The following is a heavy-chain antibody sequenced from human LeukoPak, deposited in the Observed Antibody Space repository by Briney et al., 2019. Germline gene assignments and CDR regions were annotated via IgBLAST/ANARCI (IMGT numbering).Heavy chain of an antibody. D-gene: IGHD3-16*02. V-gene: IGHV3-48*01. J-gene: IGHJ4*02. CDR2: ISSSGSTI. CDR1: GFTFSTYS. Sequence: GGSLRLSCAASGFTFSTYSMNWVRQAPGRGLEWVSYISSSGSTIYYADSVKGRFTISRDNSKNTLYLQMNSLRAEDTAVYYCAKVRADYVWGSYRSYFDYWGQGTLVTVSS. CDR3: AKVRADYVWGSYRSYFDY.